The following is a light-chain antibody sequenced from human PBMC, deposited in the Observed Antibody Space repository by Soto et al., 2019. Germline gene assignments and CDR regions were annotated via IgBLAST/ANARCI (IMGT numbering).Light chain of an antibody. J-gene: IGLJ2*01. CDR3: SAYGGSNNFVV. Sequence: QSALTQPPSASASPGQSVTISCTGTSSDVGGYNYVSWYQQHPGKGPKLMIYEVTKRPSGVPDRFSGSKSGSTASLTVSRLQAEDEAHYYCSAYGGSNNFVVFGGGTKLTVL. V-gene: IGLV2-8*01. CDR1: SSDVGGYNY. CDR2: EVT.